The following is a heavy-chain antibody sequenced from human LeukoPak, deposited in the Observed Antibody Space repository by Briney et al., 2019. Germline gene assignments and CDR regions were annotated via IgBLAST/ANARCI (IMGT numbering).Heavy chain of an antibody. V-gene: IGHV4-39*01. D-gene: IGHD5-12*01. J-gene: IGHJ4*02. CDR3: ARRSLRGGYDY. CDR1: GGSISNSSYY. CDR2: IYYSGST. Sequence: PSETLSLTCTVSGGSISNSSYYWGWIRQPPGKGLEWIGSIYYSGSTYYNPSLKSRVTISVDTSKNQFSLKLSSVTAADTAVYYCARRSLRGGYDYWGQGTLVTVSS.